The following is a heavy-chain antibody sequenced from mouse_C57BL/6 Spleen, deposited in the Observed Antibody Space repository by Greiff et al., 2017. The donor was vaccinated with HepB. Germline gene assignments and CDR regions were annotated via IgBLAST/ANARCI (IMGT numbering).Heavy chain of an antibody. CDR3: ARDRGGYDYDGPYFDV. CDR1: GFTFSSYA. V-gene: IGHV5-4*01. J-gene: IGHJ1*03. D-gene: IGHD2-4*01. CDR2: ISDGGSYT. Sequence: EVKVVESGGGLVKPGGSLKLSCAASGFTFSSYAMSWVRQTPEKRLEWVATISDGGSYTYYPDNVKGRFTISRDNAKNNLYLQMSHLKSEDTAMYYCARDRGGYDYDGPYFDVWGTGTTVTVSS.